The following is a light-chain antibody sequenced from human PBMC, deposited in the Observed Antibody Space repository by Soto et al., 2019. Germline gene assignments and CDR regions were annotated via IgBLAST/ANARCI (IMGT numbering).Light chain of an antibody. CDR2: GAS. Sequence: EIVLTQSPGTLSLSPGERATLSCRASQSVSSTYLAWYQQKPGQAPRLLIYGASNRATGIPDRFSGSGSGTDFTLTISRLEPEDLVVYYCQQYGGSRWTFGQGTRVDI. V-gene: IGKV3-20*01. CDR3: QQYGGSRWT. CDR1: QSVSSTY. J-gene: IGKJ1*01.